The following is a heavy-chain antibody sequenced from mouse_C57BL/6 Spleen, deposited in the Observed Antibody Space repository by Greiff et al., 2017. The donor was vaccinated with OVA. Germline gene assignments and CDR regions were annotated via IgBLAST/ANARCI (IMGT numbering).Heavy chain of an antibody. J-gene: IGHJ3*01. D-gene: IGHD2-4*01. CDR1: GFSLTSYG. CDR2: IWSGGST. CDR3: ARNFGDYSAWFAY. V-gene: IGHV2-2*01. Sequence: VKLMESGPGLVQPSQSLSITCTVSGFSLTSYGVHWVRQSPGKGLEWLGVIWSGGSTDYNAAFISRLSISKDNSKSQVFFKMNSLQADDTAIYYCARNFGDYSAWFAYWGQGTLVTVSA.